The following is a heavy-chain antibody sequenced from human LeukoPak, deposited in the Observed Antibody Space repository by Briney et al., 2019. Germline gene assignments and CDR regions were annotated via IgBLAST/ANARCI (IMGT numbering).Heavy chain of an antibody. CDR1: GFTFRSYA. V-gene: IGHV3-48*02. CDR2: ISSSSATI. Sequence: GGSLRLSCTASGFTFRSYAMSWVRQAPGKGLEWISYISSSSATIYYADSVKGRFTISRDNAKNSLYLQMNSLRDDDTAVYYCARGLAAAGNFDYWGQGTLVTVSP. D-gene: IGHD6-13*01. J-gene: IGHJ4*02. CDR3: ARGLAAAGNFDY.